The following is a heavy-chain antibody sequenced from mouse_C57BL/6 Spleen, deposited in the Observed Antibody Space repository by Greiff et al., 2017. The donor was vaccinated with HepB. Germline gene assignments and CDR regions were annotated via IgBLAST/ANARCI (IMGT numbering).Heavy chain of an antibody. CDR2: TDPETGGT. CDR1: GYTFTDYE. V-gene: IGHV1-15*01. Sequence: QVQLQQSGAELVRPGASATLSCKASGYTFTDYEMHWVKQTPVHGLEWIGATDPETGGTASNQKFKGKAILTEDKSSSTAYMELRSLTSEDSAVYYCADYDYDVDNWGQGTTLTVSS. D-gene: IGHD2-4*01. J-gene: IGHJ2*01. CDR3: ADYDYDVDN.